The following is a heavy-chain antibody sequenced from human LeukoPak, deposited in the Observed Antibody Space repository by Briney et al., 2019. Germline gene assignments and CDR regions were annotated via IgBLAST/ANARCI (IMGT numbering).Heavy chain of an antibody. D-gene: IGHD2-2*01. V-gene: IGHV3-23*01. Sequence: GGSLRLSCAASGFTFSSYVMSWVRQAPGKGLEWVSSISGSGGSTNYADSVKGRFTVSKDNSKNTLYLQMNSLRAEDTAIYHCAKASPPEWGQGTLVTVSS. J-gene: IGHJ4*02. CDR3: AKASPPE. CDR2: ISGSGGST. CDR1: GFTFSSYV.